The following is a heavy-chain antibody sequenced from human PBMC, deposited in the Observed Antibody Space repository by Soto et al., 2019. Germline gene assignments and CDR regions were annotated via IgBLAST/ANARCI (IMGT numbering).Heavy chain of an antibody. V-gene: IGHV3-23*01. Sequence: PGGSLRLSCAASGFTFSSYAMSWVRQAPGKGLEWVSAISGSGGSTYYADSVKGRFTISRDNSKNTLYLQMNSLRAEDTAVYYCAKRGGPDIVLMWAPPHLYFDYWGQGTLVTVSS. J-gene: IGHJ4*02. CDR2: ISGSGGST. D-gene: IGHD2-8*01. CDR3: AKRGGPDIVLMWAPPHLYFDY. CDR1: GFTFSSYA.